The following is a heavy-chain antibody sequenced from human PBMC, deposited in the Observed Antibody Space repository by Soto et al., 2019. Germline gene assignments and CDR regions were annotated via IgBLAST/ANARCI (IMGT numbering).Heavy chain of an antibody. V-gene: IGHV4-59*01. CDR2: IYYSGST. Sequence: SETLSLTCTFSGFSISSYYWSLIRQPPGKGLEWIGYIYYSGSTNYNPSLKSRVTISVDTSKNQFSLKLSSVTAADTAVYHCARTFWSGYYPGPPNWFDPWGQGTLVTVSS. D-gene: IGHD3-3*01. CDR1: GFSISSYY. CDR3: ARTFWSGYYPGPPNWFDP. J-gene: IGHJ5*02.